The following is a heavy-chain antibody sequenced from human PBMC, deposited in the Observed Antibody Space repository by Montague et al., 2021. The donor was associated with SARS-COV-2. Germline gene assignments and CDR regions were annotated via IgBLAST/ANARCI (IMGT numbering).Heavy chain of an antibody. CDR2: INHSGST. Sequence: SETLSLTCAVYGGSFSGYYWSWIRQPPGKGLGWIGEINHSGSTNYNPSLKSRVTISVDTSKNQFSLKLSSVTAADTAVYYCARVRYYGSATSLGMDVWGQGTTVTVSS. V-gene: IGHV4-34*01. CDR3: ARVRYYGSATSLGMDV. D-gene: IGHD3-10*01. J-gene: IGHJ6*02. CDR1: GGSFSGYY.